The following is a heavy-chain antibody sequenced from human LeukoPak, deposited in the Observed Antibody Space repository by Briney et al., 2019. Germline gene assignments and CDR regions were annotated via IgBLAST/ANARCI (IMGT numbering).Heavy chain of an antibody. CDR2: VNHSGSS. V-gene: IGHV4-34*01. Sequence: ETLSLTCAVYGGSFSGYFWSWFRQPPGKGLEWIGEVNHSGSSHNKSPLKSRVTISVDKSKNQVSLKLTYVTAADTAVYYCARRSSRSSWYAFDYWGQGTLVTVSS. D-gene: IGHD6-13*01. J-gene: IGHJ4*02. CDR3: ARRSSRSSWYAFDY. CDR1: GGSFSGYF.